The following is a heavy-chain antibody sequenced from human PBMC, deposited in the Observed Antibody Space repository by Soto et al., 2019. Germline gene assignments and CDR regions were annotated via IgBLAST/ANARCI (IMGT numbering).Heavy chain of an antibody. CDR2: IFPILGIA. D-gene: IGHD3-10*01. Sequence: SVKVSCKASGGTFSSYTISWVRQAPGQGLEWMGRIFPILGIANYAQKFQGRVTITADKSTSTAYMELSSLRSEDTAVYYCARVGDLYWFDPWGQGTLVTVSS. J-gene: IGHJ5*02. CDR1: GGTFSSYT. V-gene: IGHV1-69*02. CDR3: ARVGDLYWFDP.